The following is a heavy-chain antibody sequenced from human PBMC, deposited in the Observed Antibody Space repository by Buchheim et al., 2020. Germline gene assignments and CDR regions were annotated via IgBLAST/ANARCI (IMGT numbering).Heavy chain of an antibody. CDR3: ARGSGNSWHLLH. J-gene: IGHJ1*01. V-gene: IGHV4-59*01. CDR1: GGSISSDY. Sequence: QVQLQESGPGQVKPSETLSPTCTVSGGSISSDYWSWIRQSPGKGLEWIGCIFYSGNTHYNPSLKSRVTISSDKSKNQFSLKLNSVTAADTAVYYCARGSGNSWHLLHWGQGTL. CDR2: IFYSGNT. D-gene: IGHD6-13*01.